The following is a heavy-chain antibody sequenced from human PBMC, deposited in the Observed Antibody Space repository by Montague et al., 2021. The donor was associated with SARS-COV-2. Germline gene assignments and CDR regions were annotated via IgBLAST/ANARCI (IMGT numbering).Heavy chain of an antibody. D-gene: IGHD6-13*01. CDR1: GFTFSSYW. CDR2: IKQDGSEK. Sequence: SLRLSCAASGFTFSSYWMSWVRQASGKGLEWVANIKQDGSEKYYXDSVKGRFTISRDNAKNSLYLQMNSLRAEDTAVYYCARVGSSSWYFDYWGQGTLVTVSS. CDR3: ARVGSSSWYFDY. J-gene: IGHJ4*02. V-gene: IGHV3-7*01.